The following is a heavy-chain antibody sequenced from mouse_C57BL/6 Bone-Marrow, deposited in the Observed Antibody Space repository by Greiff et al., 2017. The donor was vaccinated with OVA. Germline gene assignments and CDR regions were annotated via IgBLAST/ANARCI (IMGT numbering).Heavy chain of an antibody. CDR2: ISSGGSYT. V-gene: IGHV5-6*01. CDR3: ARHTGLSYYYGSDY. CDR1: GFTFSSYG. D-gene: IGHD1-1*01. J-gene: IGHJ2*01. Sequence: EVNLVESGGDLVKPGGSLKLSCAASGFTFSSYGMSWVRQTPDKRLEWVATISSGGSYTYYPDSVKGRFTISRDNAKNTLYLQMSSLKSEDTAMYYCARHTGLSYYYGSDYWGQGTTLTVSS.